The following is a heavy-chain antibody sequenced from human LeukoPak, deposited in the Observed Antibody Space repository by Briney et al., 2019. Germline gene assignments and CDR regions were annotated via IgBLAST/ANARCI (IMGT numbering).Heavy chain of an antibody. Sequence: PGGSLRLSCAASGFTFSDYYMSWIRQAPGKGLEWVSAISGSGGSTYYADSVKGRFTISRDNSKNTLYLQMNSLRAEDTAVYYCAKGGGDYTYYYYYMDVWGKGTTVTISS. CDR1: GFTFSDYY. CDR3: AKGGGDYTYYYYYMDV. CDR2: ISGSGGST. V-gene: IGHV3-23*01. J-gene: IGHJ6*03. D-gene: IGHD4-17*01.